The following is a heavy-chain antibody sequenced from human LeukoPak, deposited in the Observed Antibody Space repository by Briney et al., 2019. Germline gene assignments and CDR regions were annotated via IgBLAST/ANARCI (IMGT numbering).Heavy chain of an antibody. CDR2: ISGSGGST. CDR3: AKDPSYYYDSSGYLHHFDP. Sequence: GGSLRLSCAASGFTFSSYAMSWVRQAPGKGLEWVSAISGSGGSTYYADSVKGRFTISRDNSKNTLYLQMNSLRAEDTAVYYCAKDPSYYYDSSGYLHHFDPWGQGTLVTVSS. V-gene: IGHV3-23*01. J-gene: IGHJ5*02. D-gene: IGHD3-22*01. CDR1: GFTFSSYA.